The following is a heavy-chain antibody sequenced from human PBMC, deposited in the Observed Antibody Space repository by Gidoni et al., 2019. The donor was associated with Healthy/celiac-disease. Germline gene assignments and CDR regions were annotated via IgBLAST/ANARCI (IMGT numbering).Heavy chain of an antibody. CDR3: ARATRAYYYDSSGFDAFDI. V-gene: IGHV1-18*01. Sequence: QVQLVQSGAEVKKPGASVKVSCKASGYTFTSYGISWVRQAPGQGLEWMGWISAYNGNTNYAQKLQGRVTMTTDTSTSTAYMELRSLRSDDTAVYYCARATRAYYYDSSGFDAFDIWGQGTMVTVSS. CDR2: ISAYNGNT. J-gene: IGHJ3*02. CDR1: GYTFTSYG. D-gene: IGHD3-22*01.